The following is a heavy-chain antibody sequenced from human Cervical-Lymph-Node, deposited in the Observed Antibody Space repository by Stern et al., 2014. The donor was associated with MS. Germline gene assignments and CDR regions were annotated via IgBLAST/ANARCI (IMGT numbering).Heavy chain of an antibody. V-gene: IGHV1-46*01. J-gene: IGHJ6*02. D-gene: IGHD6-19*01. CDR3: AREVAGQRLGMMDV. Sequence: DQLVESGAEVKKPGASVKGSCKASGYTFTRYYLHWGRQAPGQGLEWRGIINPSGGSTSYAQKFQGRVTMTRDTSTSTVYMELRSLRSEDTAVYYCAREVAGQRLGMMDVWGQGTTVTVSS. CDR1: GYTFTRYY. CDR2: INPSGGST.